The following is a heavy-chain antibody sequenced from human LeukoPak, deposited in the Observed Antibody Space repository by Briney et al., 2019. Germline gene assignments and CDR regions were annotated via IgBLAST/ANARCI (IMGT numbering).Heavy chain of an antibody. D-gene: IGHD3-22*01. CDR1: GITLSNYA. CDR3: AKRGVVIRVILVGFHKEAYYFDS. CDR2: ISGSGGGT. Sequence: HPGGSLRLSCAASGITLSNYAMSWVRQAPGKGLEWVAGISGSGGGTNYADSVKGRFTISRDNSKNSLYLQMNNLRVDDTAVYFCAKRGVVIRVILVGFHKEAYYFDSWGQGALVTVSS. V-gene: IGHV3-23*01. J-gene: IGHJ4*02.